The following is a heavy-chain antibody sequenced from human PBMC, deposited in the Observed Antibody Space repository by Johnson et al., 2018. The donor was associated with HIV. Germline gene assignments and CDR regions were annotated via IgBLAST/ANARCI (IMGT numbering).Heavy chain of an antibody. D-gene: IGHD1-1*01. V-gene: IGHV3-30*02. J-gene: IGHJ3*02. CDR1: GFTFSSYG. CDR2: IRYAASNT. CDR3: ANPTGSDAFDI. Sequence: MQLVESGGGVVQPGGSLRLSCAASGFTFSSYGMHWVRQAPGKGLAWVAFIRYAASNTYYAYSLKGRFTISRDNSKNTLYLQMNSLRAEDTAVYYCANPTGSDAFDIWGQGTMVTVSS.